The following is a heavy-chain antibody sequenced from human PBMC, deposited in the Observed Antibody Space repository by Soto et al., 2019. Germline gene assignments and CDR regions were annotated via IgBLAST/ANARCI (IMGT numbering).Heavy chain of an antibody. Sequence: QVQLVQSGAEVKKPGSSVKVSCKASGGTFSSYTISWVRQAPGQGLEWMGRIIPILGIANYAQKFQGRVTITADKSTSTAYMKLSSLRSEDTAVYYCARTSGYGGHFYDWGQGALVIFCS. CDR2: IIPILGIA. CDR1: GGTFSSYT. V-gene: IGHV1-69*02. D-gene: IGHD4-17*01. J-gene: IGHJ4*02. CDR3: ARTSGYGGHFYD.